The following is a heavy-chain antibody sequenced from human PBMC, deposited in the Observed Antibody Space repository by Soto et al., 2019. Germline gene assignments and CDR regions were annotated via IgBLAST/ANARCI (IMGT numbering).Heavy chain of an antibody. D-gene: IGHD1-26*01. V-gene: IGHV3-23*01. J-gene: IGHJ5*01. CDR1: RFIFSDYA. CDR3: AKAAVSYNGKGDWFDS. Sequence: DVELLESGGGLVQPGGSLTLSCAASRFIFSDYAMNWVRQAPGKGLEWVSSIGGGNTDRYYADSVKGRFIISRDNSKNTMLLQMNSPKDDDTAGYYCAKAAVSYNGKGDWFDSWGQGTLVTVSS. CDR2: IGGGNTDR.